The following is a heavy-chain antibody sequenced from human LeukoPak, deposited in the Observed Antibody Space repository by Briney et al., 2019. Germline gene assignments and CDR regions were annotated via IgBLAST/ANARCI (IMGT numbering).Heavy chain of an antibody. CDR2: IYYTGGT. CDR1: GGSISTYY. V-gene: IGHV4-59*01. D-gene: IGHD3-22*01. Sequence: LETLSLTCTVSGGSISTYYWSRIRQPPGKGLEWIGYIYYTGGTTYNSSLKSRVTISLDTSKNHFSLKLSSVTAADTAVYYCARSFDSRGYYYYGMDVWGQGTTVTVSS. J-gene: IGHJ6*02. CDR3: ARSFDSRGYYYYGMDV.